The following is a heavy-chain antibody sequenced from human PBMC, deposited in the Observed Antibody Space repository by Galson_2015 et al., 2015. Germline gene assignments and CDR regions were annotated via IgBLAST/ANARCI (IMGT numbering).Heavy chain of an antibody. Sequence: SLRLSCAASGFTFSSYWMHWVRQAPGKGLVWVSRINSDGSSTSYADSVKGRFTISRDNAKNTLYLQMNSLRAEDTAVYYCARVRLVPAGFDYWGQGTLVTVSS. D-gene: IGHD2-2*01. J-gene: IGHJ4*02. CDR3: ARVRLVPAGFDY. CDR1: GFTFSSYW. V-gene: IGHV3-74*01. CDR2: INSDGSST.